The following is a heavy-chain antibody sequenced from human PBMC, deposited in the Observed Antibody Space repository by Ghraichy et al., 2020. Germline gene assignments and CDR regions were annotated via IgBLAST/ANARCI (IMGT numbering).Heavy chain of an antibody. V-gene: IGHV3-7*01. J-gene: IGHJ4*02. Sequence: GGSLRLSCAVSGFTFSSRWMSWVRQAPGKGLEWVASINPDGSVTHYVDPVKGRFTISRDNAKSSLYVQMNSLRGEDTATYYCASLLGTVTTFDNWGQGALVIVSP. CDR2: INPDGSVT. CDR1: GFTFSSRW. CDR3: ASLLGTVTTFDN. D-gene: IGHD1-14*01.